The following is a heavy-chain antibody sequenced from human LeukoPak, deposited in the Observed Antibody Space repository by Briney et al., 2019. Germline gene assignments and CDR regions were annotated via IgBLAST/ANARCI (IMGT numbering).Heavy chain of an antibody. J-gene: IGHJ4*02. Sequence: PSETLSLTCAVYGGSFSGYYWSWIRQPPGKGLEWIGEINHSGSTNYNPSLKSRVTISVGTSKNQFSLKLSSVTAADTAVYYCARGQVTRIVVVITKARDYFDYWGQGTLVTVSS. D-gene: IGHD3-22*01. CDR3: ARGQVTRIVVVITKARDYFDY. CDR1: GGSFSGYY. CDR2: INHSGST. V-gene: IGHV4-34*01.